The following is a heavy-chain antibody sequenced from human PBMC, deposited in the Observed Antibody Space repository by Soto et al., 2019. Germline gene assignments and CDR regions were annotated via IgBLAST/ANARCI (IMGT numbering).Heavy chain of an antibody. J-gene: IGHJ6*02. CDR2: ILYDGSDK. D-gene: IGHD3-10*01. CDR3: ARDSGMIRGSYGVDV. Sequence: GGSLRLSCAASGFTFSSYGMHWVRQAPGKGLEWVTGILYDGSDKYYADSVRGRFTASRDYSHNTLYLQMDSLRVEDTAVYYCARDSGMIRGSYGVDVWGPGTTVTVSS. CDR1: GFTFSSYG. V-gene: IGHV3-30*03.